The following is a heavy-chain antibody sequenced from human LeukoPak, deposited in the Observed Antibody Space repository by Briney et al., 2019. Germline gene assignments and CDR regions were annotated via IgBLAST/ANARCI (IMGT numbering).Heavy chain of an antibody. V-gene: IGHV4-4*07. J-gene: IGHJ6*02. CDR3: ARDKIAARPYYYYGMDV. Sequence: SETLSLTCTVSGGSISSYYWSWIRQPPGKGLEWIGRIYTSGSTNYNPSLKSRVTMSVDTSKNQFSLKLSSVTAADTAVYYCARDKIAARPYYYYGMDVWGQGTTVTVSS. CDR1: GGSISSYY. D-gene: IGHD6-6*01. CDR2: IYTSGST.